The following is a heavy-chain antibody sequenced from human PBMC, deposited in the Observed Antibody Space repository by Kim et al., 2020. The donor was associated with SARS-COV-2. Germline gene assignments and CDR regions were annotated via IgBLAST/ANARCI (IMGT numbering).Heavy chain of an antibody. J-gene: IGHJ1*01. D-gene: IGHD3-22*01. V-gene: IGHV3-66*01. CDR3: ATVVFYYDAGYFKN. CDR1: GYTVTYSY. Sequence: GGSLRLSCAASGYTVTYSYMGWVRQAPGKGLEWVSFIYSGGNTFYAESVKCRLIISRDHSKNTLYLQMNNLRAEDTAVYYCATVVFYYDAGYFKNWGQGTLVIVSS. CDR2: IYSGGNT.